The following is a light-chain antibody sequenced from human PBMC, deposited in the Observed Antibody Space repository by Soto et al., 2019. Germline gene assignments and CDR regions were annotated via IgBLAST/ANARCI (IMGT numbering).Light chain of an antibody. CDR2: GAS. V-gene: IGKV3-15*01. Sequence: EIVLTQSPGTLSLSPGERATLSCRASQSVSSNYLAWYHQKPGQAPRLLIYGASTRATGIPARFSGSGSGTEFTLTISSLQSEDFAVYYCQQYNYWPPITFGQGTRLENK. J-gene: IGKJ5*01. CDR3: QQYNYWPPIT. CDR1: QSVSSN.